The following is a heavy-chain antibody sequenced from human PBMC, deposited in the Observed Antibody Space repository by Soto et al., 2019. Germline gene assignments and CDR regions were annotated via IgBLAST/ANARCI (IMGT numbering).Heavy chain of an antibody. CDR2: VYYRGRS. CDR3: VSQRTTVPTQAYFDY. D-gene: IGHD4-17*01. V-gene: IGHV4-39*01. CDR1: GGSVTNSSYY. Sequence: PSETLCLTCTVSGGSVTNSSYYWGLIRQSPGKGLEWIGSVYYRGRSYSKSSVKSRVTISVDTSKNRFSLSLNSVTASDTAVYFCVSQRTTVPTQAYFDYWGPGALVTVSS. J-gene: IGHJ4*02.